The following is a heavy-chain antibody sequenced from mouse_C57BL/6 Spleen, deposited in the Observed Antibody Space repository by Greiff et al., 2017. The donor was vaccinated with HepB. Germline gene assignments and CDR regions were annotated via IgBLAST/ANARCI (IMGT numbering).Heavy chain of an antibody. CDR2: INPNNGGT. V-gene: IGHV1-26*01. CDR3: ARGHYDYDGGWYFDV. J-gene: IGHJ1*03. CDR1: GYTFTDYY. Sequence: EVKLVESGPELVKPGASVKISCKASGYTFTDYYMNWVKQSHGKSLEWIGDINPNNGGTSYNQKFKGKATLTVDKSSSTAYMELRSLTSEDSAVYYCARGHYDYDGGWYFDVWGTGTTVTVSS. D-gene: IGHD2-4*01.